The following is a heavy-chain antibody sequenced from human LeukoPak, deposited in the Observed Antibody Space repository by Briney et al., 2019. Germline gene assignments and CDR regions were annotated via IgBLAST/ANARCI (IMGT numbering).Heavy chain of an antibody. V-gene: IGHV4-34*01. J-gene: IGHJ5*02. CDR1: GGSFIGYY. D-gene: IGHD3-10*01. CDR2: INHSRST. CDR3: ARDLVGYYYGSGSYYKCRQPHDWFDP. Sequence: PSHSLSLTCALYGGSFIGYYRSWIRHPPGQGLEWIVEINHSRSTNYHPSLKIRVTRSVDTSKNHFSLRLSSVTAADTAVYYCARDLVGYYYGSGSYYKCRQPHDWFDPWGQGTLVTVSS.